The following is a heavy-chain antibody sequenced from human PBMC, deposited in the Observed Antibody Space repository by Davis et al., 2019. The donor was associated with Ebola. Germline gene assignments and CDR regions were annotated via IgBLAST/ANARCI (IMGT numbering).Heavy chain of an antibody. V-gene: IGHV6-1*01. CDR1: GDSVSSNSAA. J-gene: IGHJ6*02. Sequence: LRLSCAISGDSVSSNSAAWNWIRQSPSRGLEWLGRTYYRSKWYNDYAVSVKSRITINPDTSKNQFSLQLNSVTPEDTAVYYCASNPLFRHYGMDVWGQGTTVTVSS. CDR2: TYYRSKWYN. CDR3: ASNPLFRHYGMDV.